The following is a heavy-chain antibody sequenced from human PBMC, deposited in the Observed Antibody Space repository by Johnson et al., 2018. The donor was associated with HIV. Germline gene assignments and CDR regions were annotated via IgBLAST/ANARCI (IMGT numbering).Heavy chain of an antibody. D-gene: IGHD2-21*01. CDR1: GFTFSSYA. CDR3: ARPRRLFEGHDAFDI. J-gene: IGHJ3*02. CDR2: ISYDGSNK. Sequence: QMQLVESGGGVVRPGGSLRLSCAASGFTFSSYAMHWVRQAPGKGLEWVAVISYDGSNKYYADSVKGRFTISRDNSKNTLYLQMNSLRAEDTAVYYCARPRRLFEGHDAFDIWGQGTMVTVSS. V-gene: IGHV3-30-3*01.